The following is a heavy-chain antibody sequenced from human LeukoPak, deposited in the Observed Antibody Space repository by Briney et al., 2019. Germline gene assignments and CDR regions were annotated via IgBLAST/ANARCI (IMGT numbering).Heavy chain of an antibody. CDR3: ATTRITMVRGADYGMDV. V-gene: IGHV4-34*01. CDR1: GGSFSGYY. Sequence: PSETLSLTCAVYGGSFSGYYWSWIRQPPGKGLEWIGEINHSGSTNYNPSLKSRVTISVDTSKNQFSLKLSSVTAADTAVYYRATTRITMVRGADYGMDVWGQGTTVTVSS. J-gene: IGHJ6*02. CDR2: INHSGST. D-gene: IGHD3-10*01.